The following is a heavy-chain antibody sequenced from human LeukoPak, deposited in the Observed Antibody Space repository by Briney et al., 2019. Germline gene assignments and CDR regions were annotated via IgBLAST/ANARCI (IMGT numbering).Heavy chain of an antibody. CDR2: IYPGDSDT. CDR3: AREVGPGSHDAFDI. Sequence: GEALKISCKGSGYSFASYWIGWVRQMPGKGLEWMGIIYPGDSDTKYSPSFQGQVTISADKSFSTAYLQWSSLKASDTAMYYCAREVGPGSHDAFDIWGQGTMVTVSS. V-gene: IGHV5-51*01. CDR1: GYSFASYW. D-gene: IGHD1-26*01. J-gene: IGHJ3*02.